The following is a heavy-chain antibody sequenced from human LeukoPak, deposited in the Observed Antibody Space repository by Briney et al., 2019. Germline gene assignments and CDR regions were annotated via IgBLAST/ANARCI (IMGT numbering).Heavy chain of an antibody. CDR1: GYSISSGYD. D-gene: IGHD6-19*01. V-gene: IGHV4-38-2*01. CDR2: IYDNGKT. Sequence: SETLSLTCAVSGYSISSGYDWGWVLQPPGEGLEWIGNIYDNGKTYYNPSLESRVTISVDTSMNQFSVKLSSVTASDTAIYFCARLDRIGCGRYFDHWGQGTLVTVSS. CDR3: ARLDRIGCGRYFDH. J-gene: IGHJ1*01.